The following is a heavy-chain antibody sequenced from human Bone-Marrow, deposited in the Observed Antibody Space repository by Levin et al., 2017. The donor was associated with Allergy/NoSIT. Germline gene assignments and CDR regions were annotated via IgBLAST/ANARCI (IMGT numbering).Heavy chain of an antibody. CDR1: GYTFTGYY. V-gene: IGHV1-2*02. J-gene: IGHJ4*02. Sequence: ASVKVSCKASGYTFTGYYMHWVRQAPGQGLEWMGWINPNSGGTNYAQKFQGRVTMTRDTSISTAYMELSRLRSDDTAVYYWARRALSSSWYEVYFDYWGQGTLVTVSS. D-gene: IGHD6-13*01. CDR3: ARRALSSSWYEVYFDY. CDR2: INPNSGGT.